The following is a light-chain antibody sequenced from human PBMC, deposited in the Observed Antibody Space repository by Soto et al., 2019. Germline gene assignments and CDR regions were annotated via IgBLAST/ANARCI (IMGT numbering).Light chain of an antibody. V-gene: IGKV1-12*01. J-gene: IGKJ4*01. CDR1: QGISSW. Sequence: DIQMTQSPSSVSASVGDRVSITCRASQGISSWLAWYQQKPGRAPKLLISTGSSLQSGVPSRFSGTGSGTDFTLTISILQPEDVATYYCQQANSFPPTFGGGTKVEIK. CDR2: TGS. CDR3: QQANSFPPT.